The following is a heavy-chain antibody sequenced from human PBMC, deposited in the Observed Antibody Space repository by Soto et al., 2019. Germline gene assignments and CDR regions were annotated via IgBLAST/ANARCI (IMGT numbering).Heavy chain of an antibody. D-gene: IGHD2-15*01. J-gene: IGHJ6*02. Sequence: GGSLRLSCAASGFTFSSYAMNWVRQAPGKGLEWVSHISGNGGSTYYADSVKGRFTISRDNSKNTLYLQMNRLRAEDTAVYYCAKEKIVAAKYYGMDVWGQGTTVTVSS. CDR3: AKEKIVAAKYYGMDV. V-gene: IGHV3-23*01. CDR2: ISGNGGST. CDR1: GFTFSSYA.